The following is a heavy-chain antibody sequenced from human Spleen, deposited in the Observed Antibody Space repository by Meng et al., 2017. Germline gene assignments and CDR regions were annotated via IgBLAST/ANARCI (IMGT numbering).Heavy chain of an antibody. CDR1: GLRFTDAW. J-gene: IGHJ4*02. V-gene: IGHV3-15*04. Sequence: GESLKISCVASGLRFTDAWMSWVRQAPGKGLEWVGRIERKSDGGTIYYAAPVKGRFTISRDDSKNTLYLQMDSLINEDTAVYYCSGHIDYWGQGTLVTVSS. D-gene: IGHD5-12*01. CDR2: IERKSDGGTI. CDR3: SGHIDY.